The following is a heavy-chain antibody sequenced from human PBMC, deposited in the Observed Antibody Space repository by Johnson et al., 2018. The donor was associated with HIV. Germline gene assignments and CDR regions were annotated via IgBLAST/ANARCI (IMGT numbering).Heavy chain of an antibody. Sequence: QVQLVESGGGLVQPGGSLRLSCAASGFTFSSYGMHWVRQAPGKGLEWVALISYDGSNKYYADSVKGRFTSSRDNSKNTLYLQMNSLRAEDTALYYCARDRAIGGWSIDIWGQGTMVTVSS. D-gene: IGHD2-15*01. V-gene: IGHV3-33*08. CDR2: ISYDGSNK. CDR3: ARDRAIGGWSIDI. J-gene: IGHJ3*02. CDR1: GFTFSSYG.